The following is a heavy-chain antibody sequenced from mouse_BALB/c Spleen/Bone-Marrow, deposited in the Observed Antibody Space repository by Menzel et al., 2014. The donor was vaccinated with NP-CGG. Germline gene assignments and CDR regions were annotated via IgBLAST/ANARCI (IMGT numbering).Heavy chain of an antibody. CDR1: GFNIKDTY. Sequence: EVQLQQSGAELVKPGAPVKLSCTASGFNIKDTYMHWVKQRPEQGLEWIGRIDPANGNTKYDPKFQGKATITADTSSNTAHLQLSSLTSEDTAVYYCAKYYYGNSLFAYWGQGTLVTVPA. J-gene: IGHJ3*01. D-gene: IGHD1-1*01. V-gene: IGHV14-3*02. CDR3: AKYYYGNSLFAY. CDR2: IDPANGNT.